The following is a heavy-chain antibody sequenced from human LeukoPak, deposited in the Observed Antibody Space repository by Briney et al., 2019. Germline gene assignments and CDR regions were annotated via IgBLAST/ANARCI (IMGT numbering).Heavy chain of an antibody. V-gene: IGHV4-30-2*01. CDR3: ARAGYYYDVAAFDS. D-gene: IGHD3-22*01. J-gene: IGHJ3*02. Sequence: SETLSLTCAVSGGSISSGGYSWRWLRQPPGKGVEWIGYIYHSGSTHYNPSLKSRVTISVDRSTNQFSLKLSSVTAADTAVYYCARAGYYYDVAAFDSWGQGTMVTVSS. CDR1: GGSISSGGYS. CDR2: IYHSGST.